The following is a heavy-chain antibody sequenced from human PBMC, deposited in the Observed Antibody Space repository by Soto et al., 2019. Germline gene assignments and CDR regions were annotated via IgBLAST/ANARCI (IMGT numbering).Heavy chain of an antibody. D-gene: IGHD3-3*01. CDR1: GFSFSDYA. J-gene: IGHJ4*01. V-gene: IGHV3-23*01. Sequence: GGSLRLSCKASGFSFSDYAMTWVRQAPGKGLEWVPVISGSGDNTFYAASVKGRFAISRDNSKNVLYLQMNSLSADDAAVYFCAKGRAITVYGVDILFDSWGLGTLVTVSS. CDR2: ISGSGDNT. CDR3: AKGRAITVYGVDILFDS.